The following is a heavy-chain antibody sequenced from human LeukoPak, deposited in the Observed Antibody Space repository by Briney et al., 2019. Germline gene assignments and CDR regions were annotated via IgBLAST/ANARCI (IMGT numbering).Heavy chain of an antibody. D-gene: IGHD4-23*01. CDR1: GYTFRSYE. J-gene: IGHJ4*02. CDR2: IHPNSGKT. V-gene: IGHV1-8*01. CDR3: ARGHYGGNRYFDI. Sequence: ASVKVPCKASGYTFRSYEINWVRQAPGQGLEWVGWIHPNSGKTGYAQKFQGRVTMTRDTSTETAFMELSSLKFDDTAIFYCARGHYGGNRYFDIWGQGTLVTVSS.